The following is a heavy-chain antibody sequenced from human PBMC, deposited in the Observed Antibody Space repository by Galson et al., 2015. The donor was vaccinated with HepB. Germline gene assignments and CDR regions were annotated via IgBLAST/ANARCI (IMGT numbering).Heavy chain of an antibody. D-gene: IGHD3-22*01. CDR3: ARDLNYYVGSTSYRRNLDY. Sequence: SLRLSCAASGFTFSTYEMNWVRQAPGKGLEWISYISSSGTTIYYADSVKGRFTISRDNAKNSLYLQMNSLRAEDTAVYHCARDLNYYVGSTSYRRNLDYWGQGTLVTVSS. CDR2: ISSSGTTI. CDR1: GFTFSTYE. V-gene: IGHV3-48*03. J-gene: IGHJ4*02.